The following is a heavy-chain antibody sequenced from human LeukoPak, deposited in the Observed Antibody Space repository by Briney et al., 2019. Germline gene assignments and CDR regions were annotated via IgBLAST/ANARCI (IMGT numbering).Heavy chain of an antibody. CDR3: ARGRADSGRYNWFDP. D-gene: IGHD6-19*01. CDR1: GGSFSGYY. J-gene: IGHJ5*02. CDR2: INHSGST. V-gene: IGHV4-34*01. Sequence: SETLSLTCAVYGGSFSGYYWSWIRQPPGKGLEWIGEINHSGSTNYNPSLKSRVTISVDTSKNQFSLKLSSVTAADTAVYYCARGRADSGRYNWFDPWGQGTLVTVSS.